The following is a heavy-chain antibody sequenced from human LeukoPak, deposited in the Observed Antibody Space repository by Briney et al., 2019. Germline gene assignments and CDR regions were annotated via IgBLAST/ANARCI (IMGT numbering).Heavy chain of an antibody. D-gene: IGHD3-10*01. V-gene: IGHV3-11*01. J-gene: IGHJ4*02. CDR2: ISSSGSTI. CDR1: GFTFSDYY. CDR3: AREVVRGSNHFDY. Sequence: PGGSLRLSCAASGFTFSDYYMSWIRQAPGKGLEWVSYISSSGSTIYYADSVKGRFTISRDNAKNSLYLQMYSLRAEDTAVYYCAREVVRGSNHFDYWGQGTLVTVSS.